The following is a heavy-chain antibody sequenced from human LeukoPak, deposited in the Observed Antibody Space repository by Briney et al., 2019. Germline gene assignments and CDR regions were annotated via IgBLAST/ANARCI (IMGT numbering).Heavy chain of an antibody. V-gene: IGHV1-18*01. CDR1: GYTFTSYG. CDR2: ISAYNGNT. Sequence: ASVKVSCKASGYTFTSYGISWVRQAPGQGLEWMGWISAYNGNTNYAQKLQGRVTMTTDTSTSTAYMELSSLRSEDTAVYYCARVPATIPFDYWGQGTLVTVSS. D-gene: IGHD5-24*01. J-gene: IGHJ4*02. CDR3: ARVPATIPFDY.